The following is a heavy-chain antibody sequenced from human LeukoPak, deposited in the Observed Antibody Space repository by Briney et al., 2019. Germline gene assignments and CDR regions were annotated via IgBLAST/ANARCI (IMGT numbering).Heavy chain of an antibody. CDR3: ARDTITVTTPYFDY. CDR1: GYTFTGYY. J-gene: IGHJ4*02. V-gene: IGHV1-2*02. Sequence: ASVKVSCKASGYTFTGYYIHWVRQAPGQGLEWMGWTNSDTGGTIYAQNFQGRVTMTRDTSTTTAYMELSSLKSDDTAFYYCARDTITVTTPYFDYWGQGTLVTVPS. D-gene: IGHD4-17*01. CDR2: TNSDTGGT.